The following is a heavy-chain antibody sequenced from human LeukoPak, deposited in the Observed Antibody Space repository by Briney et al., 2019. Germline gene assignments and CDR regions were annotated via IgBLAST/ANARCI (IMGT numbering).Heavy chain of an antibody. Sequence: GGSLRLSCAASGFTFDDYAMHWVRQAPGKGLEWVSGISWNSGSIGYADSVKGRFTISRDNAKNSLYLQMNSLRAEDTALYYCAKDIRGEKPEYFQHWGQGTLVTVSS. CDR2: ISWNSGSI. CDR3: AKDIRGEKPEYFQH. CDR1: GFTFDDYA. V-gene: IGHV3-9*01. J-gene: IGHJ1*01. D-gene: IGHD3-10*01.